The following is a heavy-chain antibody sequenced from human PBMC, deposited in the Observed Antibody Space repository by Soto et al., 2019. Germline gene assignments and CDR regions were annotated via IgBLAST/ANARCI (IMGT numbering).Heavy chain of an antibody. D-gene: IGHD2-2*01. CDR1: SGSISTNNW. J-gene: IGHJ2*01. Sequence: QVQLQESGPGLVKPSGTLSLTCAVSSGSISTNNWWSWVRQPPGKGLEWIGELHHSGTTNYNRSLKSRVTMSVDKSKTQFSLKLNPVTAADTAVYYCATGGSYCSSTRCIYWYLDLWGRGTLVSVSS. CDR2: LHHSGTT. V-gene: IGHV4-4*02. CDR3: ATGGSYCSSTRCIYWYLDL.